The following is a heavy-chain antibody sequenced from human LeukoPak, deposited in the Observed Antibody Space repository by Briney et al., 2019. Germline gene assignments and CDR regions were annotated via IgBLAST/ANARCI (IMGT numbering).Heavy chain of an antibody. CDR2: ISGSGGT. J-gene: IGHJ5*01. D-gene: IGHD1-1*01. Sequence: GGSLRLSCAASGFIFSKYAMSWVRQAPGRGLEWVSAISGSGGTYYIPSVKGRFIVSRDNSRNTLYLQLNSLRAEDTAIYYCAREDFRDHTTGFDSWGQGTLVTVSS. CDR3: AREDFRDHTTGFDS. CDR1: GFIFSKYA. V-gene: IGHV3-23*01.